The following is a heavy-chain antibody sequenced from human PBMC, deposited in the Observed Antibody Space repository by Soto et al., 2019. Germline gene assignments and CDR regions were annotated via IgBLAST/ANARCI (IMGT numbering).Heavy chain of an antibody. Sequence: GGSLRLSCAASGFTFSSYSMNWVRQPPGKGLEWVSSISSSSSYIYYADSVKGRFTISRDNAKNSLYLQMSSLRVDDTAVYYCSKERGHWLIPVLDYWGQRLPVTVSS. CDR1: GFTFSSYS. CDR3: SKERGHWLIPVLDY. V-gene: IGHV3-21*04. CDR2: ISSSSSYI. J-gene: IGHJ4*02. D-gene: IGHD6-19*01.